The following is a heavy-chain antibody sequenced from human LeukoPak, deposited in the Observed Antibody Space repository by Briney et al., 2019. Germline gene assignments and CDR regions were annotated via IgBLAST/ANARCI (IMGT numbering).Heavy chain of an antibody. CDR2: IIPIFGTA. CDR3: APSSRRDGYIGY. V-gene: IGHV1-69*13. Sequence: GASVKVSCKASGGTFSSYAISWVRQAPGQGLEWMGGIIPIFGTANYAQKFQGRVTITADESTSTAYMELSSLRSEDTAVYYCAPSSRRDGYIGYWGQGTLVTVSS. J-gene: IGHJ4*02. D-gene: IGHD5-24*01. CDR1: GGTFSSYA.